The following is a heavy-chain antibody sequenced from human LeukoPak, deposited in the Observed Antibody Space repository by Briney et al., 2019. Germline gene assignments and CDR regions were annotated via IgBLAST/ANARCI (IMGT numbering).Heavy chain of an antibody. CDR2: IKQDGSEK. V-gene: IGHV3-7*01. CDR1: GFTFSNYW. J-gene: IGHJ4*02. D-gene: IGHD3-16*02. CDR3: ARVTGTDYIWGSYRY. Sequence: GGSLRLSCTASGFTFSNYWMTWVRQAPGKGLEWVANIKQDGSEKYYVDSVKGRFTISRDNAKNSLYLQMNSLRAEDTAVYYCARVTGTDYIWGSYRYWGQGTLVTVSS.